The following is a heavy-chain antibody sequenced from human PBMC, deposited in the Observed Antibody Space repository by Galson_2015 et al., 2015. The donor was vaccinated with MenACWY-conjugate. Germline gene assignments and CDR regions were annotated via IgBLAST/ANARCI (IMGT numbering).Heavy chain of an antibody. CDR2: IYPGDSDT. J-gene: IGHJ3*02. CDR3: ARHKGLKGAFDI. Sequence: QSGAEVKKPGESLKISCKASGYSFTTYWIVWVRQMLGKGLEWMGIIYPGDSDTRYSPSFQGQVTISADKSNNTAHLQWSGLKASDTAMYYCARHKGLKGAFDIWGQGTMVTVSS. D-gene: IGHD2-8*01. V-gene: IGHV5-51*01. CDR1: GYSFTTYW.